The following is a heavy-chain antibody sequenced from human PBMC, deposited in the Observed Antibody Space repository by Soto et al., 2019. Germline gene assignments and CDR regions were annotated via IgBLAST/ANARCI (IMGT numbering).Heavy chain of an antibody. D-gene: IGHD2-8*01. CDR1: GGSVSSFC. CDR2: ICSSGST. J-gene: IGHJ5*02. Sequence: SETQSLTYYVSGGSVSSFCGTWIRQSPGKGLESIAYICSSGSTYYNPSLKSRVTISVDTSKNQFSLKLSSVTAADTAVYYCARLIVLMVYAPSGWFDPWGQGTLVTVSS. V-gene: IGHV4-59*04. CDR3: ARLIVLMVYAPSGWFDP.